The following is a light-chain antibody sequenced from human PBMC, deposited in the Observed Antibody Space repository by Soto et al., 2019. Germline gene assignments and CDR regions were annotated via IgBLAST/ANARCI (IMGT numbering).Light chain of an antibody. J-gene: IGKJ1*01. Sequence: LTQSPATLSVSPGERVTLSCRASQSVTTNLAWYQQKPGQAPRLLIYGASTRASGIPARFSGRGSGTDFTLTITSLQSEDFAIYYCQQYDNWLWTFGQGTKVDIK. CDR3: QQYDNWLWT. CDR1: QSVTTN. CDR2: GAS. V-gene: IGKV3-15*01.